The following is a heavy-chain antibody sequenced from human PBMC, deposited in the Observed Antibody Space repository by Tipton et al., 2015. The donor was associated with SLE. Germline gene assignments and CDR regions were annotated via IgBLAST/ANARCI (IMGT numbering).Heavy chain of an antibody. CDR2: ISYDGSNK. CDR3: ASSLLTVFAGFDY. Sequence: SLRLSCEASGFTFSTYAMHWIRQVPGKGLEWVAVISYDGSNKYYADSVKGRFTISRDNSKNTLYLQMNSLRAEDTAVYYCASSLLTVFAGFDYWGQGTLGTVTS. V-gene: IGHV3-30*04. J-gene: IGHJ4*02. CDR1: GFTFSTYA. D-gene: IGHD3-3*01.